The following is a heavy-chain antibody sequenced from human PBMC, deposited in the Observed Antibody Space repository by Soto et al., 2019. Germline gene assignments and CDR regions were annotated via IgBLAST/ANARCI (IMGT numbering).Heavy chain of an antibody. CDR2: IYYSGST. D-gene: IGHD6-13*01. V-gene: IGHV4-59*01. J-gene: IGHJ6*02. Sequence: LETLSLTCTVSGGSIISYYCSCIRHPPFKGLEWIVYIYYSGSTNYNPSLKSRVTISVDTSKNQFSLKLSSVTAADTAVYYCARQQLLRDYYYYGMDVWGQGTTVTVSS. CDR1: GGSIISYY. CDR3: ARQQLLRDYYYYGMDV.